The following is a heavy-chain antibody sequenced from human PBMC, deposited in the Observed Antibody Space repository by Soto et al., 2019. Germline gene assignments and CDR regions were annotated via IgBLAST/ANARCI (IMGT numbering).Heavy chain of an antibody. CDR3: ARGTLTIFGVVTGYFDY. D-gene: IGHD3-3*01. Sequence: SETLSLTCTVSGGSISSYYWSWIRQPPGKGLEWIGYIYYSGSTNYNPSLKSRVTISVDTSKNQFSLKLSSVTAADTAVYYCARGTLTIFGVVTGYFDYWGQGTLVTVSS. J-gene: IGHJ4*02. CDR1: GGSISSYY. CDR2: IYYSGST. V-gene: IGHV4-59*01.